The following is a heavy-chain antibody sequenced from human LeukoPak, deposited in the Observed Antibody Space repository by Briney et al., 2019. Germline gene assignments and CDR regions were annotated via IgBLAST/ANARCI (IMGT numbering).Heavy chain of an antibody. V-gene: IGHV3-23*01. CDR3: AKGPRQQLVTRFDN. CDR2: ISASGGST. CDR1: GFTFSSYE. D-gene: IGHD6-13*01. Sequence: GGSLRLSCAASGFTFSSYEMNWVRQAPGKGLEWVSDISASGGSTYYADSVKGRFTVSRDNSKNTVYLQMSSLRADDTAVYYCAKGPRQQLVTRFDNWGQGTLVTVSS. J-gene: IGHJ4*02.